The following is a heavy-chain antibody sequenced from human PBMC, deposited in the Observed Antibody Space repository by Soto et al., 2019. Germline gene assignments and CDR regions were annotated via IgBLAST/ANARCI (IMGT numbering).Heavy chain of an antibody. CDR3: ASQDYGDYEPRPS. V-gene: IGHV3-30*03. D-gene: IGHD4-17*01. Sequence: PGGSLRLSCAASGFTFSSYGMHWVRQAPGKGLEWVAVISYDGSNKYYADSVKGRFTISRDNSKNTLYLQMNSLRAEDTAVYYCASQDYGDYEPRPSWGQGTLVTVSS. J-gene: IGHJ4*02. CDR2: ISYDGSNK. CDR1: GFTFSSYG.